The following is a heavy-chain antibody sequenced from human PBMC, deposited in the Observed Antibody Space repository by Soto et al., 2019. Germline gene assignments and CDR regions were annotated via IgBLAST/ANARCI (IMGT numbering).Heavy chain of an antibody. Sequence: PGESLKISCKGSGYSFTSYWIGWVRQMPWKGLEWMGIIYPGDSDTRYSPSFQGQVTISADKSISTAYLQWSSLKASDTAMYYCARPFHTLSFPLYSGDDYVTSPHAFDIWGQGTMVTVSS. CDR3: ARPFHTLSFPLYSGDDYVTSPHAFDI. D-gene: IGHD5-12*01. V-gene: IGHV5-51*01. CDR1: GYSFTSYW. J-gene: IGHJ3*02. CDR2: IYPGDSDT.